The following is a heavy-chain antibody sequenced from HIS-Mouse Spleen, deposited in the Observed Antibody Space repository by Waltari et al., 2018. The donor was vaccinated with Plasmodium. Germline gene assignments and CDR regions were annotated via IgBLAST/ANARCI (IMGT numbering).Heavy chain of an antibody. V-gene: IGHV3-30-3*01. CDR1: GFPFSSHA. J-gene: IGHJ4*02. Sequence: QVQLVESGGGVVQPGRSLRLSCAASGFPFSSHAMPRVRQAPGKGREWVAVISYDGSNKYYADSVKGRFTISRDNSKNTLYLQMNSLRAEDTAVYYCAREGDLGPFDYWGQGTLVTVSS. CDR3: AREGDLGPFDY. D-gene: IGHD3-16*01. CDR2: ISYDGSNK.